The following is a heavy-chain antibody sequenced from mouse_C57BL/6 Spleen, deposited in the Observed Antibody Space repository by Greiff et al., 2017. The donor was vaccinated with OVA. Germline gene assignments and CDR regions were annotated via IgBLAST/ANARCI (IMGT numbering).Heavy chain of an antibody. V-gene: IGHV1-80*01. CDR1: GYAFSSYW. D-gene: IGHD2-3*01. J-gene: IGHJ2*01. CDR2: IYPGDGDT. CDR3: ARNGYFYYFDY. Sequence: VQLVESGAELVKPGASVKISCKASGYAFSSYWMNWVKQRPGKGLEWIGQIYPGDGDTNYNGKFKGKATLTADKSSSTAYMQLSSLTSEDSAVYFCARNGYFYYFDYWGQGTTLTVSS.